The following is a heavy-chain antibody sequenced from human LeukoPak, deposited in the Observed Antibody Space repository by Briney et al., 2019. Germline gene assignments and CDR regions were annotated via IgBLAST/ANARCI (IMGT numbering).Heavy chain of an antibody. V-gene: IGHV3-53*01. Sequence: GRSLRLSCAASGFTVSSNYMSWVCQAPGKGLEWVSVIYSGGSTYYADSVKGRFTISKDNSKNTLYLQMNSLRAEDTAVYYCARGIVVVTGDPYYFDYWGQGTLVTVSS. J-gene: IGHJ4*02. CDR1: GFTVSSNY. CDR3: ARGIVVVTGDPYYFDY. D-gene: IGHD3-22*01. CDR2: IYSGGST.